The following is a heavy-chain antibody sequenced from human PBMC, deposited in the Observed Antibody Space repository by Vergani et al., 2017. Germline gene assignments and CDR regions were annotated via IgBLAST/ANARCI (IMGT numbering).Heavy chain of an antibody. CDR2: IYSTGST. J-gene: IGHJ4*02. V-gene: IGHV4-31*03. CDR1: GDSISSGVYY. D-gene: IGHD3-22*01. CDR3: ARMGGYDEGDAFRIGYFDS. Sequence: QVQLQESGPGLVKPSQTLSLTCSVSGDSISSGVYYWNWIRQHPGKGLEWIGYIYSTGSTHHNPSLRRRINMSVDTSKIQFSLNLNSVTAADTAMYYCARMGGYDEGDAFRIGYFDSWGPGILVTVSS.